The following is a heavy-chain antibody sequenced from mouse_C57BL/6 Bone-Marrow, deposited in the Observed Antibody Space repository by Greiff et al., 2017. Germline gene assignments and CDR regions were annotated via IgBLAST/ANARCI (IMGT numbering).Heavy chain of an antibody. CDR3: ARKGLLWYPYYFDY. D-gene: IGHD2-1*01. Sequence: QVQLQQSGAELARPGASVKMSCKASGYTFTSYTMHWVKQRPGQGLEWIGYINPRSGYTKSNQKFKDKATLTADKSSSTAYMQLSSLTSEDSAVYYCARKGLLWYPYYFDYWGQGTTLTVSS. J-gene: IGHJ2*01. CDR2: INPRSGYT. V-gene: IGHV1-4*01. CDR1: GYTFTSYT.